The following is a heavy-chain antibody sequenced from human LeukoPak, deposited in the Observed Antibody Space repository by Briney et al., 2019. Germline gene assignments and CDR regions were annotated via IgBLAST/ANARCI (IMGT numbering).Heavy chain of an antibody. CDR3: AKLNGITIFGGVYNWFDP. D-gene: IGHD3-3*01. CDR1: GFTFSSYA. Sequence: GGSLRLSCAASGFTFSSYAMSWVRQAPGKGLEWVSAITGSGGSTYYADSVKGRFTISRDNSKNTLYLQMNSLRAEDTAVYYCAKLNGITIFGGVYNWFDPWGQGTLVTVSS. CDR2: ITGSGGST. J-gene: IGHJ5*02. V-gene: IGHV3-23*01.